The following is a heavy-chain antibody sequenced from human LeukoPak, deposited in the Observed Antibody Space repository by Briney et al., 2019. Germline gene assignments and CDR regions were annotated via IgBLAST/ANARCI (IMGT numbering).Heavy chain of an antibody. CDR2: IGSAGDT. V-gene: IGHV3-13*01. Sequence: GGSLRLSCTASGFTFSSYDIHWVRQATGKGLEWVSGIGSAGDTYYADSVKGRFTISRENAKNSLYLQMNSLRGGDTAVYYCAKDLVVGAMYWGQGTLVTVSS. CDR1: GFTFSSYD. J-gene: IGHJ4*02. D-gene: IGHD2-15*01. CDR3: AKDLVVGAMY.